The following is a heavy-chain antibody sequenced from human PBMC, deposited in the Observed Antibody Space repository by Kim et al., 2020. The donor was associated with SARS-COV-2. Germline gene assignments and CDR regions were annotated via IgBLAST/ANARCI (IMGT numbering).Heavy chain of an antibody. V-gene: IGHV3-23*01. J-gene: IGHJ6*02. CDR2: ISGSGGST. D-gene: IGHD5-18*01. CDR1: GFTFSSYA. Sequence: GGSLRLSCAASGFTFSSYAMSWVRQAPGKGLEWVSAISGSGGSTYYADSVKGRFTISRDNSKNTLYLQMNSLRAEDTAVYYCAKDPRYSMRKDYYYYGMDVWGQGTTVTVSS. CDR3: AKDPRYSMRKDYYYYGMDV.